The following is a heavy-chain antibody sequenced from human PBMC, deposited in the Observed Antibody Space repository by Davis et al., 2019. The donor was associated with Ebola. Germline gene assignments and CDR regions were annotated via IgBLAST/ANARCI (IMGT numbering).Heavy chain of an antibody. CDR3: AATQWLREFDN. D-gene: IGHD6-19*01. Sequence: GGSLRLSCAASGFTFSGYGMHWVRQAPGKGLEWVSVIYDQSTAYADAVRGRFIISRDKSNNTLYLEMSSLRVDDTAVYYCAATQWLREFDNWGQGTLVTVSS. J-gene: IGHJ4*02. V-gene: IGHV3-NL1*01. CDR2: IYDQST. CDR1: GFTFSGYG.